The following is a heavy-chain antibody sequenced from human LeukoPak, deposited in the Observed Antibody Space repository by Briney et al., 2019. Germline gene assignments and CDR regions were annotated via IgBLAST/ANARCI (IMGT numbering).Heavy chain of an antibody. CDR2: ISSSGSTI. V-gene: IGHV3-48*03. CDR3: ARDLYNWNESGMDY. CDR1: GFTFSSYE. D-gene: IGHD1-1*01. J-gene: IGHJ4*02. Sequence: GGSLRLSCAASGFTFSSYEMNWVRQAPGKGLEWVSYISSSGSTIYYADSVKGRFTISRDNAKNSLYLQMNSLRAEDTAVYYCARDLYNWNESGMDYWGQGTLVTVSS.